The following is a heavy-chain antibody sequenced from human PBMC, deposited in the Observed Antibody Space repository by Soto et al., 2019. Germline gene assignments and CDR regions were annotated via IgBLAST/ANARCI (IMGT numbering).Heavy chain of an antibody. CDR2: ISGSGGST. J-gene: IGHJ4*02. V-gene: IGHV3-23*01. CDR3: AKVGIGWELPDYYFDY. CDR1: GFTFSSYA. Sequence: GGSLRLSCAASGFTFSSYAMSWVRQAPGKGLEWVSAISGSGGSTYYADSVKGRFTISRDNSKNTLYLQMNSLRAEDTAVYYCAKVGIGWELPDYYFDYWGQGTLVTVSS. D-gene: IGHD1-26*01.